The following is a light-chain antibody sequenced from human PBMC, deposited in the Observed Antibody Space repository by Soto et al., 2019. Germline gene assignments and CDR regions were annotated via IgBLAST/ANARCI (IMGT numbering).Light chain of an antibody. CDR3: QQYYNFPRT. J-gene: IGKJ1*01. Sequence: DIVMTQSPDSLTVSLGERATINCTSSQTIFYSSNNRNYLAWYQQRPGQPPKLLIYWASTRESGVPDRFSGSGSETDFTLTISSLQTEDVALYYCQQYYNFPRTFGQGTKVEIK. CDR1: QTIFYSSNNRNY. CDR2: WAS. V-gene: IGKV4-1*01.